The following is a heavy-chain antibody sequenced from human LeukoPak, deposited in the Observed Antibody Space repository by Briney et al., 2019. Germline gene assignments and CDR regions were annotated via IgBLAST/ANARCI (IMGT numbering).Heavy chain of an antibody. CDR1: GYIFTGYY. CDR3: ARDPYSSGWYHGYDY. V-gene: IGHV1-18*04. Sequence: GASVKVSCKASGYIFTGYYMHWVRQAPGQGLEWMGWISAYNGNTNYAQKLQGRVTMTTDTSTSTAYMELRSLRSDDTAVYYCARDPYSSGWYHGYDYWGQGTLVTVSS. J-gene: IGHJ4*02. CDR2: ISAYNGNT. D-gene: IGHD6-19*01.